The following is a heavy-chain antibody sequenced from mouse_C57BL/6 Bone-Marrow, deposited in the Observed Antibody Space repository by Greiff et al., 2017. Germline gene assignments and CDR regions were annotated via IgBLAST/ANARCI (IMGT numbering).Heavy chain of an antibody. Sequence: EVKLVVESGGGLVQSGRSLRLSCATSGFTFSDFYMEWVRQAPGKGLEWIAASRNKANDYTTEYSASVKGRFIVSRDTSQSILYLQMNALRAEDTAIYYCARDANGYLMDAMDYWCQGTSVTVSS. J-gene: IGHJ4*01. V-gene: IGHV7-1*01. D-gene: IGHD2-3*01. CDR3: ARDANGYLMDAMDY. CDR2: SRNKANDYTT. CDR1: GFTFSDFY.